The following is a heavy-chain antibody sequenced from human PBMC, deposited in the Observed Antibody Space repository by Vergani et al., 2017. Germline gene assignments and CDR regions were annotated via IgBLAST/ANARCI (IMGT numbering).Heavy chain of an antibody. Sequence: QVQLVQSGAEVKKPGSSVKVSCKASGGTFSSYAISWVRQAPGQGLGWMGRIIPIFGTANYAQKFQGRVTITADESTSTAYMELSSLRSEDTAVYYCARDRAVAGTYYDGMDVWGQGTTVTVSS. V-gene: IGHV1-69*13. J-gene: IGHJ6*02. CDR3: ARDRAVAGTYYDGMDV. CDR2: IIPIFGTA. D-gene: IGHD6-19*01. CDR1: GGTFSSYA.